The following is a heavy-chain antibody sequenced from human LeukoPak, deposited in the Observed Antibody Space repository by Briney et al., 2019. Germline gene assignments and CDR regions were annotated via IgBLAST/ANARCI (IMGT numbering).Heavy chain of an antibody. Sequence: PSETLSLTCTVTGGSISPYYWIWLRQSPGKGLEWIGYIYYSGTTKYNPSLKSRVTISLDMSNTQFSLELSSVTVADTAVYYCARENGGNSYYMDVWVKGTTVTVSS. CDR3: ARENGGNSYYMDV. CDR1: GGSISPYY. V-gene: IGHV4-59*01. J-gene: IGHJ6*03. D-gene: IGHD1-1*01. CDR2: IYYSGTT.